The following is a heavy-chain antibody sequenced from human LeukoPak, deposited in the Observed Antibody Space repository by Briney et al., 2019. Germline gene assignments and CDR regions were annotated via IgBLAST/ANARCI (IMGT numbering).Heavy chain of an antibody. CDR3: AKDSTASWDY. J-gene: IGHJ4*02. D-gene: IGHD4-11*01. CDR2: ISYDGSNK. Sequence: GRSLRLSCAASGFTFSSYGMHWVRQAPGKGLEWVAVISYDGSNKYYADSVKGRFTISRDNSKNTLYLQMNSLRAEDTAVYYCAKDSTASWDYWGQGTLVTVSS. CDR1: GFTFSSYG. V-gene: IGHV3-30*18.